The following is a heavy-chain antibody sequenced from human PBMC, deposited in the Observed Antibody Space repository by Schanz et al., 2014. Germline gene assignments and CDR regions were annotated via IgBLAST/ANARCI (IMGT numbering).Heavy chain of an antibody. CDR2: INQDGSEK. CDR1: GFTFISYD. V-gene: IGHV3-7*04. J-gene: IGHJ4*02. CDR3: ARGPIPIQGVPMDF. Sequence: GQLVESGGGVVQPGRSLRLSCVASGFTFISYDIHWVRQAPGKGLEWVANINQDGSEKYYVDSVKGRFTISRDNSKDTLYLQMSGLTPEDTAVYYCARGPIPIQGVPMDFWGQGTLVTVSS. D-gene: IGHD3-10*01.